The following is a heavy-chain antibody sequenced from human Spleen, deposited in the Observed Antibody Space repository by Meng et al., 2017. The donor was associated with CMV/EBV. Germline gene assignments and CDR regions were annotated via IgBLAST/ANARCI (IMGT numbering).Heavy chain of an antibody. CDR1: GFSFSDYY. J-gene: IGHJ4*02. CDR2: IGTSSTI. D-gene: IGHD2-21*01. V-gene: IGHV3-69-1*01. Sequence: LSLTCAASGFSFSDYYMKWARQAPGKGLELVSSIGTSSTIDYADSVKGRFTISRDNSKNTLYLQMHSLRAEDTAVYYCAKGGEAYCGADCYPDYFDYWGQGTLVTVSS. CDR3: AKGGEAYCGADCYPDYFDY.